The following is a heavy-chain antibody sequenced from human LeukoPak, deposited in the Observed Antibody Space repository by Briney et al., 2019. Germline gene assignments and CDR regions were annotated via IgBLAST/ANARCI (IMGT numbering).Heavy chain of an antibody. D-gene: IGHD3-9*01. CDR1: GGSISISSYY. V-gene: IGHV4-39*01. Sequence: PSETLSLTCTVSGGSISISSYYWGWIRQPPGKGLEWIGSIYNSGNTYYSPSLKSRVTISVDTSNNQFSLQLSSVTAADTAMYYCARQDYDILTGRTAYNWFDPWGQGTLVTVSS. CDR2: IYNSGNT. CDR3: ARQDYDILTGRTAYNWFDP. J-gene: IGHJ5*02.